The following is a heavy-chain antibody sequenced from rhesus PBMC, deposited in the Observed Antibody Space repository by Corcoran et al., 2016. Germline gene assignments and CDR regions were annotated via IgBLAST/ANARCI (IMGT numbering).Heavy chain of an antibody. J-gene: IGHJ4*01. CDR3: ARGTAAHDD. D-gene: IGHD6-43*01. V-gene: IGHV3-103*01. CDR2: MNSGGGNT. CDR1: GFTFSSYA. Sequence: EVQLVETGGGLVQPGGSLRLSCAASGFTFSSYAMQWVRQAPGKGLEWISAMNSGGGNTEHADSVKGRLTISRVNSKHTLSLQMNSLRAEDTAGYYCARGTAAHDDWGQGVLVTVSS.